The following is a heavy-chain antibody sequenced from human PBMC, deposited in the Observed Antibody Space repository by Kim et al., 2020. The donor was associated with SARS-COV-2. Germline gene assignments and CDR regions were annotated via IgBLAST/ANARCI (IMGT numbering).Heavy chain of an antibody. D-gene: IGHD3-22*01. J-gene: IGHJ4*02. Sequence: GGSLRLSCAASGFTFSYHWLHWVRQAPGKGLVWVSRINSDGRITTYADSVKGRFTISRDNRKNTLYLEMNNLRVEDTAFYYCARVPHYDSSGYYFDQWGQGTLVSVSS. CDR2: INSDGRIT. CDR1: GFTFSYHW. V-gene: IGHV3-74*01. CDR3: ARVPHYDSSGYYFDQ.